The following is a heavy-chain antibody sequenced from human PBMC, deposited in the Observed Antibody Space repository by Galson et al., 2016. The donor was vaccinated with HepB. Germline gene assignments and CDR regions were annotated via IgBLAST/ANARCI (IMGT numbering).Heavy chain of an antibody. J-gene: IGHJ4*02. V-gene: IGHV1-69*01. CDR1: GGTFNSYA. Sequence: SGGTFNSYAISWVRQAPGQGLEWMGGIIPLFGTANYAQKFQGRVTITADESTCTVYMELSSLRFEDTAVYYCARRKFSSSWFDYWGQGTLVTISS. CDR3: ARRKFSSSWFDY. D-gene: IGHD6-13*01. CDR2: IIPLFGTA.